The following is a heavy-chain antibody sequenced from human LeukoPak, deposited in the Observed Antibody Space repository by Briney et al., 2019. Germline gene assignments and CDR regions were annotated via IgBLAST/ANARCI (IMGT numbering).Heavy chain of an antibody. CDR2: ISYDGSSK. J-gene: IGHJ4*02. Sequence: GGSLRLSCAVSGFIFSDYGMHWVRQAPGKGLEWVAVISYDGSSKYYADSVKGRFTISRDNSRSTLYLQMNSLGAEDTAVYYCAKDADSSGWYVGGYWGQGTLVTVSS. CDR3: AKDADSSGWYVGGY. V-gene: IGHV3-30*18. D-gene: IGHD6-19*01. CDR1: GFIFSDYG.